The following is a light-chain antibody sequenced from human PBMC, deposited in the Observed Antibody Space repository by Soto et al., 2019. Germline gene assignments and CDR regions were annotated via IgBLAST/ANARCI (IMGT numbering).Light chain of an antibody. CDR3: SSYAGSYTVV. V-gene: IGLV2-14*01. J-gene: IGLJ2*01. CDR1: SSDVGGYNY. Sequence: QSVLTQPASVSGSPGQSITISCTGTSSDVGGYNYVSWYQQHPGKAPKLMIYDVSNRPSGVSNRFSGSKSGNTASLTISGLQAEDEADYYCSSYAGSYTVVFGGGTKLTVL. CDR2: DVS.